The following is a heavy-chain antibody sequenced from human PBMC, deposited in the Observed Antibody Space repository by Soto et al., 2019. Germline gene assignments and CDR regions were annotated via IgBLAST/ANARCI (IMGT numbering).Heavy chain of an antibody. V-gene: IGHV1-18*01. CDR1: GYTITRSG. J-gene: IGHJ6*02. D-gene: IGHD5-12*01. CDR2: ISSYNGDT. CDR3: AREGVAPYYYYGMDV. Sequence: QVQLEQSGAEVKKPGASVKVSCKASGYTITRSGISWVRQAPGQGPEWMGWISSYNGDTNYAQTFQGRGTMTTDTSTSTAYMELRSLRSDDTAVYYCAREGVAPYYYYGMDVWGQGTPVTVSS.